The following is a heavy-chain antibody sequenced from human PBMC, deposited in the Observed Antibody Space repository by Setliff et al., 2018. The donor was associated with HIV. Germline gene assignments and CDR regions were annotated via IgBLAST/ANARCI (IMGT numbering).Heavy chain of an antibody. D-gene: IGHD1-20*01. CDR3: ARVVKGYNWNYFDY. Sequence: PSETLSLTCTVSGDPISSSTYYWGWIRQPPGRGLEWIGSIFYTGFTYYSPSLESRVTMSVDTSKNQFSLRVRSVTAADTAVYYCARVVKGYNWNYFDYWGQGTLVTVSS. J-gene: IGHJ4*02. V-gene: IGHV4-39*07. CDR1: GDPISSSTYY. CDR2: IFYTGFT.